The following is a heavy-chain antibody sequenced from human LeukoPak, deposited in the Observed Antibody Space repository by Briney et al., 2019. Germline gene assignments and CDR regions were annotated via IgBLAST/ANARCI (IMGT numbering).Heavy chain of an antibody. V-gene: IGHV1-18*01. CDR1: GYTFTSYG. J-gene: IGHJ5*02. CDR2: ISAYNGNT. D-gene: IGHD6-6*01. Sequence: ASVKVSCKASGYTFTSYGISWVRQAPGQGLEWMGWISAYNGNTNYAQKLQGRVTMTTGTSTSTAYMELRSLRSDDTAVYYCARGKGPIAARPRGGWFDPWGQGTLVTVSS. CDR3: ARGKGPIAARPRGGWFDP.